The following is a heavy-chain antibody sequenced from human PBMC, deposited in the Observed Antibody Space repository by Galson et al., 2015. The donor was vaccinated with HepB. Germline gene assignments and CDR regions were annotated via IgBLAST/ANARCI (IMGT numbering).Heavy chain of an antibody. J-gene: IGHJ3*02. CDR2: TNPSGDSA. CDR1: GYTFTSYY. D-gene: IGHD5-18*01. Sequence: SVKVSCKASGYTFTSYYMFWVRQAPGQGLEWMGLTNPSGDSATYSQKFQGTVTMTRDTPISTAYMELSRLRSDDTAVYYCARDLGYSYEGDAFDIWGQGTMVTVSS. CDR3: ARDLGYSYEGDAFDI. V-gene: IGHV1-46*01.